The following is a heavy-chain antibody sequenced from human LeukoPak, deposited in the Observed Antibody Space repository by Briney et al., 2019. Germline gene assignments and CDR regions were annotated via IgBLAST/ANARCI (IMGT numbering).Heavy chain of an antibody. J-gene: IGHJ5*02. D-gene: IGHD2-2*01. CDR1: GFTFSSYW. Sequence: GGSLRLSCAASGFTFSSYWMSWVRQAPGKGLEWGANIKQDGSEKYYVDSVKGRFTISRDNAKNSLYLQMNSLRAEDTAVYYCAREGVVVVPAAQWFDPWGQGTLVTVSS. CDR2: IKQDGSEK. V-gene: IGHV3-7*01. CDR3: AREGVVVVPAAQWFDP.